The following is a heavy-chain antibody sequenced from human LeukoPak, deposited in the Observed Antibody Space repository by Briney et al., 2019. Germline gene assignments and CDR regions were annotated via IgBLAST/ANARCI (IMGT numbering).Heavy chain of an antibody. CDR2: IRYDGSIK. D-gene: IGHD1-26*01. V-gene: IGHV3-30*02. CDR3: LARSRVEVSGNCYMDV. J-gene: IGHJ6*03. Sequence: GGSLRLSCAASGFTFSSYGMHWVRQAPGKGLEWVAFIRYDGSIKYYADSVKGRFTISRDKSKNSLYLQMNSLRAEDTSVYYGLARSRVEVSGNCYMDVWGKGTTVSVSS. CDR1: GFTFSSYG.